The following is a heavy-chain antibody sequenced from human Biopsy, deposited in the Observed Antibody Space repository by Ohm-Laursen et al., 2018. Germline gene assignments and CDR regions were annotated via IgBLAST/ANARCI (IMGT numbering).Heavy chain of an antibody. Sequence: GTLSLTCSVSGGSVSDSFHFWSWIRQPPGKGLEWIANGYYSGNTNYSPSLKSRVTISLDTSKNQFSLKLNSVTAADTAVYFCTRDVKRYCSGTSCYSGYFGMDVWGQGTTVTVSS. D-gene: IGHD2-2*01. J-gene: IGHJ6*02. V-gene: IGHV4-61*01. CDR3: TRDVKRYCSGTSCYSGYFGMDV. CDR2: GYYSGNT. CDR1: GGSVSDSFHF.